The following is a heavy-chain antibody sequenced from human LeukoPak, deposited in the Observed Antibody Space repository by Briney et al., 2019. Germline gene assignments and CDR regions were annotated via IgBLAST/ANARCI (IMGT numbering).Heavy chain of an antibody. CDR2: IYPGDSDT. D-gene: IGHD3-22*01. CDR3: ARLDYYDSSGYYSLGAFDI. J-gene: IGHJ3*02. V-gene: IGHV5-51*01. Sequence: GESLKISCKGSGYSFTSYWIGWVRQMPGKGLEWMGIIYPGDSDTRYSPSFQGQVTISADKSISTAYLQWSSLKASDTAMYYCARLDYYDSSGYYSLGAFDIWGQGTMVTVSS. CDR1: GYSFTSYW.